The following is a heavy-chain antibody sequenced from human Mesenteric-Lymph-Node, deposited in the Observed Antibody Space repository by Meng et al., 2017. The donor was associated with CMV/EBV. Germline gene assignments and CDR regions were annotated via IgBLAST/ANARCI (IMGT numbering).Heavy chain of an antibody. CDR3: TGDSVSNPNLDY. Sequence: GHLVDAGGGLVQPGGSLRLSCAASGFNVRDKYMSWVRQAPGKGLEWVCIIYRGDNTYYIDSVKDRFTVSRDNSKNTMYLQINSLRVEDTAVYYCTGDSVSNPNLDYWGQGTLVTVSS. CDR1: GFNVRDKY. D-gene: IGHD3-10*01. V-gene: IGHV3-66*01. J-gene: IGHJ4*02. CDR2: IYRGDNT.